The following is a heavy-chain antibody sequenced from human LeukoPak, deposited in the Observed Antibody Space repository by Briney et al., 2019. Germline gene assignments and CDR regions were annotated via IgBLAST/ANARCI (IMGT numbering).Heavy chain of an antibody. Sequence: PGGSLRLSCAASGFAFNTYAMHWVRQAPGQGLEWVALIWHDGSHKFYSNSVRGQFTISRDNSKNTVSLQMNNLRPEDTAVYYCARKFFGREIYPDFWGQEPLVTVSP. V-gene: IGHV3-33*01. CDR2: IWHDGSHK. J-gene: IGHJ4*02. CDR3: ARKFFGREIYPDF. CDR1: GFAFNTYA. D-gene: IGHD3-3*01.